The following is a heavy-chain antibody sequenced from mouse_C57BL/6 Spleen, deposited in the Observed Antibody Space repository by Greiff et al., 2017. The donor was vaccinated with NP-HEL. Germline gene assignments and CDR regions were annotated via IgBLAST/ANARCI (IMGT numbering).Heavy chain of an antibody. D-gene: IGHD1-1*01. CDR2: ISDGGSYT. CDR3: ARDECSSPGAMDY. V-gene: IGHV5-4*01. CDR1: GFTFSSYA. J-gene: IGHJ4*01. Sequence: EVMLVESGGGLVKPGGSLKLSCAASGFTFSSYAMSWVRQTPEKRLEWVANISDGGSYTYYPDNVKGRFTISRDNAKNNLYLQMSHLKSEDTAMYYCARDECSSPGAMDYWGKGTSVTVSS.